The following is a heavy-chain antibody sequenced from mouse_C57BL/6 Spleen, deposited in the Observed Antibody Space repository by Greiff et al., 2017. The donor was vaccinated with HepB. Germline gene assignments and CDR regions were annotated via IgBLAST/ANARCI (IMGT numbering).Heavy chain of an antibody. CDR3: TRDGGPYAMDY. J-gene: IGHJ4*01. CDR1: GFTFSSYA. D-gene: IGHD2-3*01. V-gene: IGHV5-9-1*02. CDR2: ISSGGDYI. Sequence: EVKLVESGEGLVKPGGSLKLSCAASGFTFSSYAMSWVRQTPEKRLEWVAYISSGGDYIYYADTVKGRFTISRDNARNTLYLQMSSLKSEDTAMYYCTRDGGPYAMDYWGQGTSVTVSS.